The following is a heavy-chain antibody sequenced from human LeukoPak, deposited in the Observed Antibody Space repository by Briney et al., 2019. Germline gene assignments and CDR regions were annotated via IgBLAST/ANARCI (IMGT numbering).Heavy chain of an antibody. V-gene: IGHV1-2*06. CDR3: ARDSEMAKINY. CDR1: GYTFTGYY. CDR2: INPNSGGT. J-gene: IGHJ4*02. D-gene: IGHD5-24*01. Sequence: ASVKVSCKASGYTFTGYYMHWVRQAPGQGLEWMGRINPNSGGTNYAQKFQGRVTMTRDTYISTAYMEMSRLRSDATAVYYCARDSEMAKINYWGQGTLVTVSS.